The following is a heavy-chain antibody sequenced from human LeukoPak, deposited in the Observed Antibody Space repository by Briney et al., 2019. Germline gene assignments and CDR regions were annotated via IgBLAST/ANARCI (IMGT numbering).Heavy chain of an antibody. V-gene: IGHV3-7*04. CDR2: IHPEGNEK. CDR1: GFTFSNFW. CDR3: ARGDDFSGDH. D-gene: IGHD1-1*01. Sequence: GGSLRLSCAVSGFTFSNFWMSWVRQAPGRGLEWVANIHPEGNEKYHVESVKGGFTISRDKTKNLLFLQMNALRVEDTAVYYCARGDDFSGDHWGQGTLVTVSS. J-gene: IGHJ4*02.